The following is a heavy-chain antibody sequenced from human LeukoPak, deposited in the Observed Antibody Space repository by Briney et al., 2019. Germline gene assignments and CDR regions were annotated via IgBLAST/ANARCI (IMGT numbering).Heavy chain of an antibody. CDR2: ISWDGGST. J-gene: IGHJ6*02. V-gene: IGHV3-43*01. CDR3: ARDRVATMVRATDSMDV. D-gene: IGHD5-12*01. CDR1: GFTFDDYT. Sequence: PGGSLRLSCAASGFTFDDYTMHWVRQAPGKGLEWVSLISWDGGSTYYADSVKGRFTISRDNSKNSLYLQMNSLRTEDTALYYCARDRVATMVRATDSMDVWGQGTTVTVSS.